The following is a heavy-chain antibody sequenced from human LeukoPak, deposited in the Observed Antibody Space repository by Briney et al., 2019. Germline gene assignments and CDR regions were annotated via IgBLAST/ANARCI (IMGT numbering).Heavy chain of an antibody. CDR2: IYYSGST. V-gene: IGHV4-39*01. J-gene: IGHJ4*02. D-gene: IGHD3-22*01. CDR3: ARSFLVVCYFDY. CDR1: GGSISSSSYY. Sequence: SETLTLTCTVSGGSISSSSYYWGWIRQPPGKGLEWIGSIYYSGSTYYNPSLKSRVTISVDTSKNQFSLKLSSVTAADTAVYYCARSFLVVCYFDYWGQGTLFTVSS.